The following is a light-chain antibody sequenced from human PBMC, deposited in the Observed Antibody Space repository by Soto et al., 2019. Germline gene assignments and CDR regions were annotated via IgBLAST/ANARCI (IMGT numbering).Light chain of an antibody. Sequence: DIQMTQSPLSLSASVGESVTITCRASQNITNFLNWYQQKPGKLPRLLIFGTSNLQSGVPSRFRGSRSQTDFSLTISGLQPDDFATYICQQSYRSPLNFGPGTRVA. V-gene: IGKV1-39*01. CDR3: QQSYRSPLN. J-gene: IGKJ3*01. CDR2: GTS. CDR1: QNITNF.